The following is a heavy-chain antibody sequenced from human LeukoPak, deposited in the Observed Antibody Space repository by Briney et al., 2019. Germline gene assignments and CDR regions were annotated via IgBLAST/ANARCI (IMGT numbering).Heavy chain of an antibody. CDR1: GFTFSSYW. CDR2: INSDGSST. V-gene: IGHV3-74*01. D-gene: IGHD6-6*01. CDR3: ARGEYSSFQVYFQH. Sequence: PGGSLRLSCAASGFTFSSYWMHWVRPAPGKGLVWVSRINSDGSSTSYADSVKGRFTISRDNAKNTLYLQMNSLRAEDTAVYYCARGEYSSFQVYFQHWGQGTLVTVSS. J-gene: IGHJ1*01.